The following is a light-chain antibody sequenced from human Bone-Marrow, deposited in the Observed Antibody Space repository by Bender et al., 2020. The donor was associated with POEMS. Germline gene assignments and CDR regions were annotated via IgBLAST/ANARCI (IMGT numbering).Light chain of an antibody. Sequence: QSVLTQPPSASGTPGQRVTISCSGSSSKFGSYPVNWYQQLPGAAPKLVIFNNSQRPSGVPDRFSGSNSGTSASLASNRLLSGAEADFYYATWGDGLNGLVFGGGTKLTVL. V-gene: IGLV1-44*01. CDR2: NNS. CDR1: SSKFGSYP. CDR3: ATWGDGLNGLV. J-gene: IGLJ3*02.